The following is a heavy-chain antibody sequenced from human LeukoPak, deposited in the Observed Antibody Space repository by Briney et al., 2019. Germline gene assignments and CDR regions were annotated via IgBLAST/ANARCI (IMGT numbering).Heavy chain of an antibody. D-gene: IGHD3-22*01. CDR2: INPNSGGT. Sequence: ASVKVSCKASGYTFTGYYMHWVRQAPGQGVEWMGWINPNSGGTNYAQKFQGRVTMTRDTSISTAYMELSRLRSDDTAAYYCARDGSGYYYADYWGQGTLVTVSS. V-gene: IGHV1-2*02. CDR3: ARDGSGYYYADY. J-gene: IGHJ4*02. CDR1: GYTFTGYY.